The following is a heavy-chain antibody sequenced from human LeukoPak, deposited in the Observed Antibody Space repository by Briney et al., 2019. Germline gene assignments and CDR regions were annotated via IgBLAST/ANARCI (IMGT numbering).Heavy chain of an antibody. D-gene: IGHD6-19*01. CDR2: INHSGST. CDR1: GGSFSGYY. CDR3: ARQQWLVNWFDP. Sequence: SETLSLTCAVYGGSFSGYYWSWIRQPPGKGLEWIGEINHSGSTNYNPSLKSRVTISVDTSKNQFSLKLSSVTAADTAVYYCARQQWLVNWFDPWGQGTLVTVSS. V-gene: IGHV4-34*01. J-gene: IGHJ5*02.